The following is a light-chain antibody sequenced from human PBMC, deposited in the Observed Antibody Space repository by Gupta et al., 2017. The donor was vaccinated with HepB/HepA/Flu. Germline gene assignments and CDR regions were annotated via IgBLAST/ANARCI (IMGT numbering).Light chain of an antibody. CDR1: RGISTA. CDR2: AAS. Sequence: DIQMTQPPPPLSASVGDRVTITCRASRGISTALAWYQQKPGKVPKLLIYAASTRQTGIPSRFSGSGSGTDFTLTISNLQSEDLAAYYCQKYNSAPQTFGGGTKVEIK. J-gene: IGKJ4*01. V-gene: IGKV1-27*01. CDR3: QKYNSAPQT.